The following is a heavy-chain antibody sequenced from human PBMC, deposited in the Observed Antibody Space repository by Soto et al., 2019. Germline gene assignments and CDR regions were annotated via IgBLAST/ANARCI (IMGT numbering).Heavy chain of an antibody. D-gene: IGHD3-16*01. CDR3: ARGGTPIGY. J-gene: IGHJ4*02. Sequence: QVQLVQSGAEVKKPGASVKVSCKASGYTFTNFVISWVRQAPGQGLEWMGWISAYNGNTNYAQNFQGRVSTTTDTSPSTPSMELRRRRSDGTAVYFCARGGTPIGYWGQGTRVTVSS. CDR1: GYTFTNFV. V-gene: IGHV1-18*01. CDR2: ISAYNGNT.